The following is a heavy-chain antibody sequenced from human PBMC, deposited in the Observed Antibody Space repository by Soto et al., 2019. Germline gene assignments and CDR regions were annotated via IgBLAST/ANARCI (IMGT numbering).Heavy chain of an antibody. D-gene: IGHD6-6*01. J-gene: IGHJ4*02. CDR3: ARGPARPIDD. Sequence: SEPLSLTCTVSCGSISSGGYYWSWIRQHPGKGLEWIGYIYYSGSTYYNPSLKSRVTISVDTSKNQFSLKLSSVTAEDTAVYYCARGPARPIDDWGQGTLGAVS. V-gene: IGHV4-31*03. CDR1: CGSISSGGYY. CDR2: IYYSGST.